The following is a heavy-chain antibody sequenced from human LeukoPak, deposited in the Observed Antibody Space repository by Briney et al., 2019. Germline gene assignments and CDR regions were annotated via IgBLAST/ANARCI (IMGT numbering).Heavy chain of an antibody. D-gene: IGHD1-1*01. CDR1: GFTFSSYG. V-gene: IGHV3-33*01. CDR3: ARETSELERKDDDAFDI. Sequence: GRSLRLSCAASGFTFSSYGMHWARQAPGKGLEWVAVIWYDGSNKYYADSVKGRFTISRDNSKNTLYLQMNSLRAEDTAVYYCARETSELERKDDDAFDIWGQGTMVTVSS. J-gene: IGHJ3*02. CDR2: IWYDGSNK.